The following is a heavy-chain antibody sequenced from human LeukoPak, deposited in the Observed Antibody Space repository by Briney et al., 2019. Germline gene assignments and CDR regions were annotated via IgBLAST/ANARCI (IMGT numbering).Heavy chain of an antibody. J-gene: IGHJ4*02. V-gene: IGHV1-2*02. CDR2: INPNSGGT. CDR3: ARGNMEGLPFDY. CDR1: GYSFTCYF. D-gene: IGHD1/OR15-1a*01. Sequence: ASVTVSCKASGYSFTCYFIHWVRQAPGQGLEWMGWINPNSGGTKYTQKFQGRVTMTRDTSISTAYMELSRLRSDDRAVYYCARGNMEGLPFDYWGQGTPVTVSP.